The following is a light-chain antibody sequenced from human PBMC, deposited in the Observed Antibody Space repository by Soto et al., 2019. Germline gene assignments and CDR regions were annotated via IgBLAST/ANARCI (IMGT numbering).Light chain of an antibody. J-gene: IGLJ1*01. CDR3: CSYAGSSTYI. V-gene: IGLV2-23*01. Sequence: QSALTQPASVSGFPGQSITISCTGTSSDVGSHNLVSWYQQHPDRAPKLMIYEGSKRPSGVSNRFSGSKSGNTASLTISGLQAEDEADYFCCSYAGSSTYIFGSGTKLTVL. CDR1: SSDVGSHNL. CDR2: EGS.